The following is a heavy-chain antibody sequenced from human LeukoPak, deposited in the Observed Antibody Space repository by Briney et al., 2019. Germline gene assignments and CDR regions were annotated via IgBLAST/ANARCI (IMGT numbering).Heavy chain of an antibody. Sequence: PSETQSLTCTVSGGSITGDFWSWIRQSPGKGLEWIGYISYSGITNYNPSLKSRVTISVDTSKNQFSLRLRSVTAADTAVYFCAGDIAAVNIPGSRLDPWGQGTLVTVSS. D-gene: IGHD6-13*01. CDR1: GGSITGDF. CDR2: ISYSGIT. V-gene: IGHV4-59*08. J-gene: IGHJ5*02. CDR3: AGDIAAVNIPGSRLDP.